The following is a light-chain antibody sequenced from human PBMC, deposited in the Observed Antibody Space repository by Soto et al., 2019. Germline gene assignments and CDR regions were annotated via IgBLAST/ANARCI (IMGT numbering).Light chain of an antibody. V-gene: IGKV1-39*01. CDR1: QSITNY. Sequence: DIQMTQSPSALSASVGDRVTITCRASQSITNYLNWYQHKPGQAPNLLIYAASTLQAGVPSRFRGSGSGTDFTLTISSLQPEDFATYFCQQSNSSTPKFRRGTKVNIK. J-gene: IGKJ4*02. CDR2: AAS. CDR3: QQSNSSTPK.